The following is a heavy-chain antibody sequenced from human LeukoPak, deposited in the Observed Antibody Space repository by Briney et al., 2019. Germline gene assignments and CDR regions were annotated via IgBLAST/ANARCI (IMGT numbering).Heavy chain of an antibody. CDR1: GFTFSSYA. D-gene: IGHD3-10*01. V-gene: IGHV3-23*01. Sequence: PGGSLRLSCAASGFTFSSYAMSWVRQAPGKGLEWVSAISGSGGSTYYADSVKGRFTISRDNSKNTLYLQMNSLRAEDTAVYYCARAAHPSMVRGVTPYYYGMDVWGKGTTVTVSS. J-gene: IGHJ6*04. CDR2: ISGSGGST. CDR3: ARAAHPSMVRGVTPYYYGMDV.